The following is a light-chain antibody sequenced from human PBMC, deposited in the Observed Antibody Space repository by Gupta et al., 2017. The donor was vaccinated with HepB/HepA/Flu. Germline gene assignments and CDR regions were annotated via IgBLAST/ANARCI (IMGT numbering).Light chain of an antibody. CDR2: KDS. Sequence: SYDLTQPPPASLSPGQTARMTGTGDALIKQYANWYQQEPGQAPVLMIYKDSERPSGIPERFSGSSSGTTVTLTISGVQAEDEADYYCQSADSSGTFAVFGGGTQLTVL. V-gene: IGLV3-25*03. CDR3: QSADSSGTFAV. J-gene: IGLJ7*01. CDR1: ALIKQY.